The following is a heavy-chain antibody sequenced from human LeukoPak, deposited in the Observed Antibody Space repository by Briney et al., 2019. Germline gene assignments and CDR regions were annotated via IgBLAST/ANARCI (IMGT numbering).Heavy chain of an antibody. D-gene: IGHD3-22*01. Sequence: ASVKVSCKASGYTFTSYGISWVRQAPGQGLEWMGWIGAYNGNTNYAQKLQGRVTMTTDTSTSTAYMELRSLRSDDTAVYYCARVALEVVVISYYYYMDVWGKGTTVTVSS. V-gene: IGHV1-18*01. CDR1: GYTFTSYG. J-gene: IGHJ6*03. CDR3: ARVALEVVVISYYYYMDV. CDR2: IGAYNGNT.